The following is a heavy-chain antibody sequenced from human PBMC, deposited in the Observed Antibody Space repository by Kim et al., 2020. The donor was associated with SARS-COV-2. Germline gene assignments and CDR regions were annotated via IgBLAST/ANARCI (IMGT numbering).Heavy chain of an antibody. D-gene: IGHD3-3*01. CDR1: GGSISSSSYY. CDR2: IYYSGST. CDR3: ARHPYHDVLRFLEWLPAADVWFDP. J-gene: IGHJ5*02. V-gene: IGHV4-39*01. Sequence: SETLSLTCTVSGGSISSSSYYWGWIRQPPGKGLEWIGSIYYSGSTYYNPSLKSRVTISVDTSKNQFSLKLSSVTAADTAVYYCARHPYHDVLRFLEWLPAADVWFDPWGQGTLVTVSS.